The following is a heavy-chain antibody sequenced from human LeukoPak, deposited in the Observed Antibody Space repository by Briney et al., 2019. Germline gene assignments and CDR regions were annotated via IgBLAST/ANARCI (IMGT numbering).Heavy chain of an antibody. Sequence: PSETLSLTCTVSGGSISSSSYYWGWIRQPPGKGLEWIGSIYYSGSTYYNPSLKSRVTISVDTSKNQFSLKLSSVTAADTAVYYCARDYGGNLGPYYFDYWGQGTLVTVSS. J-gene: IGHJ4*02. D-gene: IGHD4-23*01. V-gene: IGHV4-39*07. CDR2: IYYSGST. CDR1: GGSISSSSYY. CDR3: ARDYGGNLGPYYFDY.